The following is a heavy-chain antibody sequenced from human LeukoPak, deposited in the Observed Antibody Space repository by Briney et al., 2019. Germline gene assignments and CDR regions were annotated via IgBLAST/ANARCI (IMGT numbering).Heavy chain of an antibody. CDR3: AKGSSGWYQDAFDI. CDR1: GFTFDDYA. Sequence: GRSLRLSRAASGFTFDDYAMHWVRQAPGKGLEWVSGISWNSGSIGYADSVKGRFTISRDNAKNSLYLQMNSLRAEDTALYYCAKGSSGWYQDAFDIWGQGTMVTVSS. CDR2: ISWNSGSI. D-gene: IGHD6-19*01. J-gene: IGHJ3*02. V-gene: IGHV3-9*01.